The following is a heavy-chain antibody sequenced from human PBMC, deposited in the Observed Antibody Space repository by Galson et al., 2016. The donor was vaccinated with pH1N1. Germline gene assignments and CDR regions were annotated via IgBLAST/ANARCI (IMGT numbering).Heavy chain of an antibody. D-gene: IGHD3-16*01. CDR3: ARDGARIGAHGAFDI. Sequence: KGRVTISRDNAKNSPYLQMNSLRAEDTAVYYCARDGARIGAHGAFDIWGQGTMVTVSS. J-gene: IGHJ3*02. V-gene: IGHV3-48*01.